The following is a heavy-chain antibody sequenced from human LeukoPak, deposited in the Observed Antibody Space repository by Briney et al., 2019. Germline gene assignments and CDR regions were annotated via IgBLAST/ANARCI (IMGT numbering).Heavy chain of an antibody. Sequence: GGSLRLSCAASGFTFSSYAMHWVRQAPGKGLEWVAVISYDGSNKYYADSVKGRFTISRDNSKNTLYLQMNSLRAEDTAVYYCASEASIAARPYYYYGMDVWGQGTTVTVSS. J-gene: IGHJ6*02. V-gene: IGHV3-30-3*01. CDR2: ISYDGSNK. D-gene: IGHD6-6*01. CDR3: ASEASIAARPYYYYGMDV. CDR1: GFTFSSYA.